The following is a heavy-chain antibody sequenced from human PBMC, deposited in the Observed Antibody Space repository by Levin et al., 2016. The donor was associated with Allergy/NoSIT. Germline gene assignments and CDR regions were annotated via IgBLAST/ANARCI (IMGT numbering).Heavy chain of an antibody. Sequence: GSLRLSCAVSGGSISSYYWSWIRQSPGKGLEWIGYIYYSGSTNYNPSLKSRVTISVDTSKNQFSLKLSSVTAADTAVYYCARGGLRYFDLNWFDPWGQGTLVTVSS. D-gene: IGHD3-9*01. V-gene: IGHV4-59*12. CDR2: IYYSGST. CDR1: GGSISSYY. CDR3: ARGGLRYFDLNWFDP. J-gene: IGHJ5*02.